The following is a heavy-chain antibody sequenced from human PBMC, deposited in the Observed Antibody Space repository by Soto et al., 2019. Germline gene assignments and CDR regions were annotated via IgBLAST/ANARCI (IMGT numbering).Heavy chain of an antibody. Sequence: GGSLRLSCAASGFTFSSYAMSWVRQAPGKGLEWVSAISGSGGSTYYADSVKGRFTISRDNSKNTLYLQMNSLRAEDTAVYYCTTRYCSSTSCQTDAFDIWGQGTMVTVSS. J-gene: IGHJ3*02. D-gene: IGHD2-2*01. CDR3: TTRYCSSTSCQTDAFDI. CDR1: GFTFSSYA. CDR2: ISGSGGST. V-gene: IGHV3-23*01.